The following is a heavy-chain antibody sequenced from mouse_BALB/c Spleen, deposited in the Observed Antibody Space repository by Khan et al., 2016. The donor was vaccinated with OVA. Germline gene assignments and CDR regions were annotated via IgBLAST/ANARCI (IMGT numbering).Heavy chain of an antibody. CDR2: IWSGGST. Sequence: QVQLKESGPGLVQPSQSLSITCTVSGFSLTSYGVHWVRQSPGKGLEWLGVIWSGGSTDYNAAFISRLSISKDNSKSQVFFKMNSLQADDTAIYYCARKQGIFDGSFAYWGQGTLVTVSA. D-gene: IGHD2-3*01. J-gene: IGHJ3*01. CDR1: GFSLTSYG. V-gene: IGHV2-4-1*01. CDR3: ARKQGIFDGSFAY.